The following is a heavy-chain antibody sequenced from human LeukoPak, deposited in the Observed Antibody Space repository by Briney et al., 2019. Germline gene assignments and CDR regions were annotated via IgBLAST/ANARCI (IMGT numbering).Heavy chain of an antibody. J-gene: IGHJ3*02. CDR2: IGGSGGST. CDR3: AKSSSDWSRALDI. Sequence: GGSLGLSCAASGFTFSSYAMSWVRQAPGKGLEWVSAIGGSGGSTYYADSVKGRFTISRDNSKNTLYLHINSLRAEDTAVYYCAKSSSDWSRALDIWGQGTMVAVSS. CDR1: GFTFSSYA. D-gene: IGHD3-9*01. V-gene: IGHV3-23*01.